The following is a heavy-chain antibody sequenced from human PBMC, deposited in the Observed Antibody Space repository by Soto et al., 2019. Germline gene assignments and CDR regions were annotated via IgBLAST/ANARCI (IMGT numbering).Heavy chain of an antibody. J-gene: IGHJ5*02. CDR1: GDSVGSDKYH. D-gene: IGHD5-18*01. CDR2: FYNSRTT. Sequence: QVQLQESGPGLVKPSQTLSLTCIVSGDSVGSDKYHWTWIRQLPGKGLEYIGYFYNSRTTFYNPSLKRRVTISLGPSENQFSLHVRSLTAADTAVYYCARGIDGYRFDPWGQGTLVTVSS. CDR3: ARGIDGYRFDP. V-gene: IGHV4-31*03.